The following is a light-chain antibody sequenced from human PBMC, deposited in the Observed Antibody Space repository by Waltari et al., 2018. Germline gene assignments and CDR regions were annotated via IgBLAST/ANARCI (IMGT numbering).Light chain of an antibody. CDR2: WAS. CDR1: QSVYTSYNKND. J-gene: IGKJ1*01. V-gene: IGKV4-1*01. Sequence: DIVMTQSPDSLAVSLGERATINCRSSQSVYTSYNKNDLAWYQQKPGQPPKLLIYWASTRESGVPDRFSGSGSGTDFTLTISRLQAEDVAVYYCHQYYEVPWTFGQGTKVEI. CDR3: HQYYEVPWT.